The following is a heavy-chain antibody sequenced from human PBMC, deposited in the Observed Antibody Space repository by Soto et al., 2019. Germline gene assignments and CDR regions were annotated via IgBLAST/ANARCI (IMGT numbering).Heavy chain of an antibody. D-gene: IGHD5-18*01. V-gene: IGHV3-21*01. CDR1: GFTFSSYS. J-gene: IGHJ4*02. CDR3: ARGEPRGYSYGAVDY. CDR2: ISSSSSYI. Sequence: PGGFLRLSCAASGFTFSSYSMNWVRQAPGKGLEWVSSISSSSSYIYYADSVKGRFTISRDNAKNSLYLQMNSLRAEDTAVYYCARGEPRGYSYGAVDYWGQGTLVTVSS.